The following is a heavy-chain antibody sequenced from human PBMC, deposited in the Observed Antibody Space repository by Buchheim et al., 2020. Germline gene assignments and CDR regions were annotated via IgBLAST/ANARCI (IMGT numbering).Heavy chain of an antibody. CDR2: FYYSGDT. CDR3: ARHRGNSYGYMLFDY. J-gene: IGHJ4*02. D-gene: IGHD5-18*01. V-gene: IGHV4-39*01. Sequence: QLQLQESGPGLVKPSETLSLTCTVSGGSISSSTYYWGWIRQPPGKGLEWIGSFYYSGDTFYNPSLKSRLTISVDTSENKFSLKLSSVTAADTAVYYCARHRGNSYGYMLFDYWGQGTL. CDR1: GGSISSSTYY.